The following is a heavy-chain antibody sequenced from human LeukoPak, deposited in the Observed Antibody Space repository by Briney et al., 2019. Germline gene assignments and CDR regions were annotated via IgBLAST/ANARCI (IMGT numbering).Heavy chain of an antibody. CDR1: GGTFSSYA. CDR2: IIPIFGTA. V-gene: IGHV1-69*13. D-gene: IGHD6-13*01. CDR3: ARAGIAAARPSYYHYGMDV. J-gene: IGHJ6*02. Sequence: SVKVSCKASGGTFSSYAISWVRQAPGQGLEWMGGIIPIFGTANYAQKFQGRVTITADESTSTAYMELSSLRSEDTAVYYCARAGIAAARPSYYHYGMDVWGQGTTVTVSS.